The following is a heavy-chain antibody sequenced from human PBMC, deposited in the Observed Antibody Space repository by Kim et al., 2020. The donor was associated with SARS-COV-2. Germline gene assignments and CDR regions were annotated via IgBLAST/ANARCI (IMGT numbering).Heavy chain of an antibody. CDR3: AKCLSRQSFPQVDY. CDR1: GFTFSSYG. V-gene: IGHV3-30*18. J-gene: IGHJ4*02. CDR2: ISYDGSNK. Sequence: GGSLRLSCAASGFTFSSYGMHWVRQAPGKGLEWVAVISYDGSNKYYADSVKGRFTISRDNSKNTLYLQMNSLRAEDTAVYYCAKCLSRQSFPQVDYWGQGTLVTVSS.